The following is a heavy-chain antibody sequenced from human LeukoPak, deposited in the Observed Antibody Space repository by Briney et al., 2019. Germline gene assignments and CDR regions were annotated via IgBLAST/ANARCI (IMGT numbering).Heavy chain of an antibody. Sequence: SETLSLTCTVSGGSISSGSYYWGWIRQPAGKGLEWIGRIYTSGSTYYNPSLKSRVTISVDTSKNQFSPKLSSVTAADTAVYYCARASRQLRIYWYFDLWGRGTLVTVSS. CDR1: GGSISSGSYY. J-gene: IGHJ2*01. D-gene: IGHD6-13*01. CDR2: IYTSGST. CDR3: ARASRQLRIYWYFDL. V-gene: IGHV4-61*02.